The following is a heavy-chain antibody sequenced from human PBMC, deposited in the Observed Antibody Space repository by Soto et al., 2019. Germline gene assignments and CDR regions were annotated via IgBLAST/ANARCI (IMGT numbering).Heavy chain of an antibody. CDR2: IYYSGST. Sequence: SETLSLTCTVSGGSISSGGYYWNWTRQHPGKGLEWIGYIYYSGSTYYNPSLKSRVTISVDTSKNQFSLKLSSVTAADTAVYYCARASGIVVFIDYWGQGTLVTVSS. D-gene: IGHD2-2*01. CDR1: GGSISSGGYY. CDR3: ARASGIVVFIDY. V-gene: IGHV4-31*02. J-gene: IGHJ4*02.